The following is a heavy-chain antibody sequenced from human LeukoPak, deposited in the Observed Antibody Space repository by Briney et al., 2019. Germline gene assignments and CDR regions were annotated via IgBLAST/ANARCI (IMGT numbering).Heavy chain of an antibody. CDR2: INGSGGST. D-gene: IGHD3-22*01. CDR3: AKRAVGSSGYAYYFDY. CDR1: GFTFSSYG. V-gene: IGHV3-23*01. J-gene: IGHJ4*02. Sequence: QAGGSLRLSCAASGFTFSSYGMSWVRQAPGKGLEWVSIINGSGGSTYYADSVKVRFTISRDNSKNTLYQQMTSLRAEDTAVYYCAKRAVGSSGYAYYFDYWGQGTLVTVSS.